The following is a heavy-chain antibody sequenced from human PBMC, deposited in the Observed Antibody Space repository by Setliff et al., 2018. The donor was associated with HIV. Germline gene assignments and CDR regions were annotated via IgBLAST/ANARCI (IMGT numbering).Heavy chain of an antibody. J-gene: IGHJ4*02. CDR3: AKGAGFYGDYTFDY. Sequence: PSETLSLTCIVSGASISSGGHYWSWIRQSPGRELEWIGYIYSTGSTNYNPSLQSRVSISMDASKNKFSLKVTSVTSADTAVYYCAKGAGFYGDYTFDYWGQGNLVTVSS. CDR2: IYSTGST. CDR1: GASISSGGHY. V-gene: IGHV4-61*08. D-gene: IGHD4-17*01.